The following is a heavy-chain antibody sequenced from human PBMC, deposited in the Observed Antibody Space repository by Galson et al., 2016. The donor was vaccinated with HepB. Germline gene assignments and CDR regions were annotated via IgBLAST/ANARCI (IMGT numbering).Heavy chain of an antibody. Sequence: TLSLTCTVTGGSLSGGYYWSWIRQPPGKGLEFIGYIYYSGSTYYNPSLKSRVTISIDRSKNQFSLKLSSVTAADTAVYYCARGQIRWFDPWGQGALVTVSS. CDR1: GGSLSGGYY. CDR2: IYYSGST. CDR3: ARGQIRWFDP. J-gene: IGHJ5*02. V-gene: IGHV4-30-2*01.